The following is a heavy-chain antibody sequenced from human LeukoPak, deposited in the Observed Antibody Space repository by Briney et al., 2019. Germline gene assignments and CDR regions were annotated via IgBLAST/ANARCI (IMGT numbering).Heavy chain of an antibody. J-gene: IGHJ4*02. V-gene: IGHV3-23*01. D-gene: IGHD3-22*01. Sequence: GGSLRLSCAASGFTFSRYGMSWVRQAPGRGLEWISAISGDDGSTYHVDSVKGRFTISRDNSKNTLYLQMNSLRAEDTALYYCAKDISSGYYFDYWGQGTLVTVSS. CDR1: GFTFSRYG. CDR2: ISGDDGST. CDR3: AKDISSGYYFDY.